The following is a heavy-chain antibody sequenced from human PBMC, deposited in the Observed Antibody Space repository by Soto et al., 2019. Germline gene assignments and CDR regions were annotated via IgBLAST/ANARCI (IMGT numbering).Heavy chain of an antibody. D-gene: IGHD6-6*01. CDR3: TTETPYSSSLPVYFDY. CDR1: GFTFSNAW. V-gene: IGHV3-15*01. Sequence: GGSLRLSCAASGFTFSNAWMSWVRQAPGKGLEWVGRIKNKTDDGTTDYTAPVKGRFTISRDDSKNTLYLQMNSLKTEDPAVYYCTTETPYSSSLPVYFDYWGQGTLVTVSS. J-gene: IGHJ4*02. CDR2: IKNKTDDGTT.